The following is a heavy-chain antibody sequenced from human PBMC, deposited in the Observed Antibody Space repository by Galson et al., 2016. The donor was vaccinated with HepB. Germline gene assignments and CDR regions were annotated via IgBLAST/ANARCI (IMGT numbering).Heavy chain of an antibody. D-gene: IGHD1-20*01. Sequence: SETLSLTCTVSGGSISSSTYYWGWIRQPPGKGLEWIGSLYYRGSTLYNPSPKSRVTISVDTSKNHFSLKVRSVTAADTAVYYCATTLPPRGHRNWNDVNWFDPWGQGTLVTVSS. CDR3: ATTLPPRGHRNWNDVNWFDP. V-gene: IGHV4-39*02. CDR1: GGSISSSTYY. J-gene: IGHJ5*02. CDR2: LYYRGST.